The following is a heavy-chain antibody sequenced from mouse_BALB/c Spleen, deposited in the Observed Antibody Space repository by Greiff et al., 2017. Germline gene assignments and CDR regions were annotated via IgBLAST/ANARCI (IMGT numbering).Heavy chain of an antibody. Sequence: EVKLLESGPGLVKPSQSLSLTCSVTGYSITSGYYWNWIRQFPGNKLEWMGYISYDGSNNYNPSLKNRISITRDTSKNQFFLKLNSVTTEDTATYYCARGDYGNYLAWFAYWGQGTLVTVSA. CDR2: ISYDGSN. D-gene: IGHD2-1*01. CDR3: ARGDYGNYLAWFAY. J-gene: IGHJ3*01. V-gene: IGHV3-6*02. CDR1: GYSITSGYY.